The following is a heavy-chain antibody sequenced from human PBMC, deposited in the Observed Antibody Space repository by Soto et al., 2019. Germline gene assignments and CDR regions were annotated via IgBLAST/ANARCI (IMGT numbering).Heavy chain of an antibody. CDR3: ARPHSSGYYEIDY. Sequence: ASVKVSCKASGGTFSSYAISWVRQATGQGLEWMGWMNPNSGNTGYAQKFQGRVTMTRNTSISTAYMELSSLRSEDTAVYYCARPHSSGYYEIDYWGQGTLVTVPQ. D-gene: IGHD3-22*01. CDR1: GGTFSSYA. V-gene: IGHV1-8*02. J-gene: IGHJ4*02. CDR2: MNPNSGNT.